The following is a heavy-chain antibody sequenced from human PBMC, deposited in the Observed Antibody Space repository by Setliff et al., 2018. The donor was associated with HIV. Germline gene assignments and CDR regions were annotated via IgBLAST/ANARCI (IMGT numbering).Heavy chain of an antibody. Sequence: PSETLSLTCTVSGDSISNGRYYWGWIRQHPGKGLEWIGYIYYSGATYYNPSLKSRVTLSIDTSKNQFSLNLSSVTAADTAVYYCARFDHASIDYWGQGTLVTVSS. J-gene: IGHJ4*02. CDR2: IYYSGAT. CDR3: ARFDHASIDY. D-gene: IGHD2-2*01. CDR1: GDSISNGRYY. V-gene: IGHV4-31*03.